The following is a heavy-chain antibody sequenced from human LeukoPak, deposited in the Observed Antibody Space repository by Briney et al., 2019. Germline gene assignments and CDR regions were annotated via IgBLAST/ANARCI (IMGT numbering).Heavy chain of an antibody. CDR1: GFTFSGHW. Sequence: GRSLRPSCAASGFTFSGHWMSWVSQAPGKGPEWVANIDQDESAKNYVDSVKGRFTISRDNSKNTLYLQMNSLRAGDTAVYYCAKDRGGDILTGYYLHYYYGMDVWGQGTTVTVSS. V-gene: IGHV3-7*01. J-gene: IGHJ6*02. D-gene: IGHD3-9*01. CDR2: IDQDESAK. CDR3: AKDRGGDILTGYYLHYYYGMDV.